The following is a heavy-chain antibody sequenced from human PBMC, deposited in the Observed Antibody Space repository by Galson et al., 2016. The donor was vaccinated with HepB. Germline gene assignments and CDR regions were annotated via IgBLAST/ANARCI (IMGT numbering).Heavy chain of an antibody. Sequence: ETLSLTCTVSGGSISSRSYYWGWIRQPPGKGLEWNATIYYSGNTYYNPSLKNRVTISLDTSKNHVSLNLTSVTAADTAVYYCARTQSERDYDFWSGYGSWGQGNLVTVSS. J-gene: IGHJ5*02. CDR2: IYYSGNT. V-gene: IGHV4-39*01. D-gene: IGHD3-3*01. CDR1: GGSISSRSYY. CDR3: ARTQSERDYDFWSGYGS.